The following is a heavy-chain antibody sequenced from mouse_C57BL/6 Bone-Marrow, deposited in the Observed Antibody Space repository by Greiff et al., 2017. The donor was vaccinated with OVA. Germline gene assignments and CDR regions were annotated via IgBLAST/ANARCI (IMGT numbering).Heavy chain of an antibody. CDR2: ISYSGST. V-gene: IGHV3-1*01. J-gene: IGHJ3*01. D-gene: IGHD2-2*01. CDR3: ARDGYDGVWFAY. CDR1: GYSITSGYD. Sequence: EVKLMESGPGMVKPSQSLSLTCTVTGYSITSGYDWHWIRHFPGNKLEWVGYISYSGSTNYNPSLKSRISITHDTSKNHFFLKLNSVTTEDTATYYCARDGYDGVWFAYWGQGTLVTVSA.